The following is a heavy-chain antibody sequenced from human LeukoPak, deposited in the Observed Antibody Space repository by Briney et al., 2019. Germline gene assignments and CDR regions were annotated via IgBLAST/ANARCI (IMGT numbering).Heavy chain of an antibody. CDR2: IKQEGSEK. CDR1: GFPFSNYW. D-gene: IGHD6-13*01. J-gene: IGHJ4*02. CDR3: AREIEQQLDY. Sequence: GGSLRLSCAASGFPFSNYWMNWVRLAPGKGLEWVANIKQEGSEKYYVDSVKGRFIISRDDAKNSLFLQMNSLRIEDTAVYYCAREIEQQLDYWGQGTLVTVSA. V-gene: IGHV3-7*01.